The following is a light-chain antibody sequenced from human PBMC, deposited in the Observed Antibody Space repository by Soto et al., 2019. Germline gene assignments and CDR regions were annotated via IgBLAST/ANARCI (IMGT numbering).Light chain of an antibody. CDR3: HSRA. V-gene: IGKV1-5*01. CDR2: DAS. CDR1: HDIGTY. Sequence: DIQMTQSPSSLSASVGDRVTITCQASHDIGTYLNWYQQKPGRAPKLLIYDASTLESGVPSRFSGSGSETEFTLTISRLQPDDFATYFCHSRAFGQGTRLEIK. J-gene: IGKJ5*01.